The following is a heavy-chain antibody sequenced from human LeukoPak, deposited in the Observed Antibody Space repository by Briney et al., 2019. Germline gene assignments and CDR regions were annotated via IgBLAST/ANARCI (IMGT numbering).Heavy chain of an antibody. CDR2: IYPGDSDT. J-gene: IGHJ4*02. Sequence: GESLKISCKGSGYSFTSYWIGWVRQMPGKGLECMGIIYPGDSDTRYSPSFQGQVTISADRSISTAYLQWSSLKASDAAMYYCARHETGPYFDYWGQGTLVTVSS. CDR1: GYSFTSYW. V-gene: IGHV5-51*01. CDR3: ARHETGPYFDY. D-gene: IGHD1-1*01.